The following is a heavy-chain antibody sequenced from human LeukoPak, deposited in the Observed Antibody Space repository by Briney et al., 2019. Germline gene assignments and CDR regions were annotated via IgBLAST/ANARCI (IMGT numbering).Heavy chain of an antibody. Sequence: GGSLRLSCAASGFTFSSYGMHWVRQAPGKGLEWVAVISYDGSNKYYADSVKGRFTISRDNSKSTLYLQMNSLRAEDTAVYYCAKDLGLLLWFGESFDFDYWGQGTLVTVSS. D-gene: IGHD3-10*01. CDR2: ISYDGSNK. CDR1: GFTFSSYG. CDR3: AKDLGLLLWFGESFDFDY. J-gene: IGHJ4*02. V-gene: IGHV3-30*18.